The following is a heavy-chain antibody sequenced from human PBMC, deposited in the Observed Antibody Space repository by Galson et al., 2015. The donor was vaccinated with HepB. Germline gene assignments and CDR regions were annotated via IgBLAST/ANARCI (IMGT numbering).Heavy chain of an antibody. CDR1: TFTFSTWS. CDR2: ITRDGTIR. D-gene: IGHD6-19*01. J-gene: IGHJ4*02. CDR3: AGRSGWYLDY. Sequence: LRLSCAASTFTFSTWSMNWVRQAPGKGLEWVSYITRDGTIRYYADSVQGRFTISRDNAKKTLYLQLNSLRDDDTAVYYCAGRSGWYLDYWGQGILVSVSS. V-gene: IGHV3-48*02.